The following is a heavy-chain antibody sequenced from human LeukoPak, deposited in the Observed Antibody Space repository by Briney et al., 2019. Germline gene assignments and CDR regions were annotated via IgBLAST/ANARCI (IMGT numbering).Heavy chain of an antibody. J-gene: IGHJ4*02. CDR2: IKEDGSEK. Sequence: PGGSLRLSCAASGFTFSSYWMSWVRQTPQKGLEWVANIKEDGSEKYYVDSVRGRFTISRENTKNSLYLQMNSLRADDTAVYYRARDHLGYSFDYWGQGTLVTVSS. V-gene: IGHV3-7*04. CDR1: GFTFSSYW. CDR3: ARDHLGYSFDY.